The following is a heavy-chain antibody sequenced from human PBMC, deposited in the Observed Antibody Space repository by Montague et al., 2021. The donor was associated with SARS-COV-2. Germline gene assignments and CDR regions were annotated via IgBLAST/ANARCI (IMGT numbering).Heavy chain of an antibody. CDR2: INSDGSNT. V-gene: IGHV3-74*01. CDR3: ARYSVSGQYCFGL. CDR1: GFTLSSYW. D-gene: IGHD2-15*01. Sequence: SLRLSCAASGFTLSSYWMHWVRQAPGKGLVWVSRINSDGSNTNYADSVKGRFTLSRDNAKNTLYLQMISLRAEDTAVYYCARYSVSGQYCFGLWGQGTIVTVSS. J-gene: IGHJ3*01.